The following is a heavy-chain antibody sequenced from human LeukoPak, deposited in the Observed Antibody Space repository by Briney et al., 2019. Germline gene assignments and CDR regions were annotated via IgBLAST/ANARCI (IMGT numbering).Heavy chain of an antibody. J-gene: IGHJ3*02. CDR3: ARPRLPGGPSRQNNAFDI. CDR2: IYYSGST. D-gene: IGHD2-2*01. V-gene: IGHV4-31*03. Sequence: SETLSLTCTASGGSISSGGYYWSWIRQHPGKGLEWIGYIYYSGSTYYNPSLKSRVTISVDTSKNQFSLKLSSVTAADTAVYYCARPRLPGGPSRQNNAFDIWGQGTMVTVSS. CDR1: GGSISSGGYY.